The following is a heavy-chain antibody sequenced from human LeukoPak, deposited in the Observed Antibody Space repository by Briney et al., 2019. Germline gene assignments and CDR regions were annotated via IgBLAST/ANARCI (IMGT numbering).Heavy chain of an antibody. CDR2: INPSDGSA. CDR1: GYTFTSNY. CDR3: ARGRITIFGGDYNWFDP. V-gene: IGHV1-46*01. J-gene: IGHJ5*02. Sequence: ASVKVSCKASGYTFTSNYMHWVRQAPGQGLEWMGIINPSDGSANSAQKFQGRVTMTRDTSTSTVYMELSSLRSEVTAVYYCARGRITIFGGDYNWFDPWGQGTLVTVSS. D-gene: IGHD3-3*01.